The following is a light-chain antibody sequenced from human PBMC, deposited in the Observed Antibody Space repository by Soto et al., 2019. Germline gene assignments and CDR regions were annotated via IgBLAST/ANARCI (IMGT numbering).Light chain of an antibody. CDR3: QQSYSTPT. V-gene: IGKV1-39*01. J-gene: IGKJ1*01. CDR2: AAS. Sequence: DIQMTQSPSSLSASVGYRVTITCRASQSISRFLNWYQQKPGKAPKLLIYAASSLQSGVPSRFSGIGSGTDFTLTISSLQPEDVATYYCQQSYSTPTFGQGTKVEIK. CDR1: QSISRF.